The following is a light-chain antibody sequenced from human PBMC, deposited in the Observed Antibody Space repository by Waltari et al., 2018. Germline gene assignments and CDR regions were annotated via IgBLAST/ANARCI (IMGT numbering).Light chain of an antibody. Sequence: AIQLTQSPSSLSASIGDRVTISCRASQGMRSGLAWYQQKPGQPPKLLIYDASTLDSGVPSRFSGSGSGTDFTLPISSLQPEDFATYYCQQCLTYPQAFGQGTRLEIK. J-gene: IGKJ5*01. CDR1: QGMRSG. V-gene: IGKV1-13*02. CDR3: QQCLTYPQA. CDR2: DAS.